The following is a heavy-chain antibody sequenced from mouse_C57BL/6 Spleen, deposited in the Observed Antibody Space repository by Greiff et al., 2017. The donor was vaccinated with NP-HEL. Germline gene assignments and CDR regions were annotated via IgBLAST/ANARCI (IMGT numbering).Heavy chain of an antibody. CDR1: GYTFTDYY. CDR3: ARCLPYAIDY. V-gene: IGHV1-26*01. Sequence: EVQLQQSGPELVKPGASVKISCKASGYTFTDYYMNWVKQSHGKSLEWIGDINPNNGGTSYNQKFKGKATLTVDKSSSTAYMELRSLTSADSAVYYCARCLPYAIDYWGQGTSVTVSS. D-gene: IGHD2-10*01. CDR2: INPNNGGT. J-gene: IGHJ4*01.